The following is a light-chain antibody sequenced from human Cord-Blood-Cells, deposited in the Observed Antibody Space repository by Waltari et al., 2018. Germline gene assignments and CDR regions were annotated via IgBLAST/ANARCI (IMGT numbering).Light chain of an antibody. CDR3: QQYNNWPPYT. J-gene: IGKJ2*01. CDR1: QSVSSN. V-gene: IGKV3-15*01. Sequence: EIVTTQSPATLSVSPGERATLSCRASQSVSSNLAGYQQKPGQAPSLLIYGASTRATGIPARCSGSGSGTEFTLTISSLQSEDFAVYYCQQYNNWPPYTFGQGTKLEIK. CDR2: GAS.